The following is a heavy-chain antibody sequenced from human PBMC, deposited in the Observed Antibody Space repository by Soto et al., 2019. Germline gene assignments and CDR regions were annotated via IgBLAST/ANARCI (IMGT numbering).Heavy chain of an antibody. CDR2: IYTSGST. J-gene: IGHJ4*02. CDR1: GGSISSYY. D-gene: IGHD4-17*01. V-gene: IGHV4-4*07. Sequence: SETLSLTCTVSGGSISSYYWSWIRQPAGRGLEWIGRIYTSGSTNYNPSLKSRVTMSVDTSKNQFSLKLSSVTAADTAVYYCARTLGSGDSYYFDYWGQGTLVTVSS. CDR3: ARTLGSGDSYYFDY.